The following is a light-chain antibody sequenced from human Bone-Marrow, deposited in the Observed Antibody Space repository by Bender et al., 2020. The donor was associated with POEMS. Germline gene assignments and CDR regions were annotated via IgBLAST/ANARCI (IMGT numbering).Light chain of an antibody. CDR3: STWDGSLNAVV. CDR1: RSNIGNNP. Sequence: QSVLTQPPSASGTPGQSVTISCLGSRSNIGNNPVSWYQHLPGTAPKLLIYSNIQRPSRVPDRFSASKSGTSASLAISGLQSEDEADYYCSTWDGSLNAVVFGGGTKLTVL. J-gene: IGLJ2*01. CDR2: SNI. V-gene: IGLV1-44*01.